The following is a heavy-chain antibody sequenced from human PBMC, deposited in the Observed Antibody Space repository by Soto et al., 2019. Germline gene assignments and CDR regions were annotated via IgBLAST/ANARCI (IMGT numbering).Heavy chain of an antibody. V-gene: IGHV4-59*01. D-gene: IGHD6-19*01. CDR2: IYYSGST. CDR3: ARQQWLVLNAFDI. Sequence: SETLSLTCTVSGGSISSYYWSWIRQPPGKGLEWIGYIYYSGSTNYNPSLKSRVTISVDTSKNQFSLKLSSVTAADTAVYYCARQQWLVLNAFDIWGQGTMVTVSS. CDR1: GGSISSYY. J-gene: IGHJ3*02.